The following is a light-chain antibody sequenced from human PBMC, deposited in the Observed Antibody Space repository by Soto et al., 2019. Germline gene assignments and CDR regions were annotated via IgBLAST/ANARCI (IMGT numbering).Light chain of an antibody. V-gene: IGLV2-14*01. CDR3: SSYSGSTAFYV. Sequence: QSAVTQPASVSGSPGQSITISCTGTSSDVGYYNFVSWYQQHPGKAPKLIIYEVSNRPSGVSNRFSASKSGNTASLTISGLQAEDEADYHCSSYSGSTAFYVFGTGTKVTVL. CDR2: EVS. CDR1: SSDVGYYNF. J-gene: IGLJ1*01.